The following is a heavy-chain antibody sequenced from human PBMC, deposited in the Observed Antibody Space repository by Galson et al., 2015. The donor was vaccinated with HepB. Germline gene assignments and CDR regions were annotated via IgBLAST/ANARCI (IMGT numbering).Heavy chain of an antibody. D-gene: IGHD6-13*01. V-gene: IGHV1-69*04. Sequence: QSGAEVKKPGESLKISCKASGGTFSSYTISWVRQAPGQGLEWMGRIIPILGIANYAQKFQGRVTITADKSTSTAYMELSSLRSEDTAVYYCARGAAAAGTFDYWGQGTLVTVSS. J-gene: IGHJ4*02. CDR3: ARGAAAAGTFDY. CDR1: GGTFSSYT. CDR2: IIPILGIA.